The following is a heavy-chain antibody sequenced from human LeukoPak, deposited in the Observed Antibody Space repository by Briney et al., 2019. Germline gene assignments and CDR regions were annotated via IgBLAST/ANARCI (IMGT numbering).Heavy chain of an antibody. CDR2: IYYSGST. CDR1: GGSISSYY. V-gene: IGHV4-59*01. D-gene: IGHD2-2*01. CDR3: ARGLSCSSTSCYEY. Sequence: SETLSLTCTVSGGSISSYYWSWIRQPPGKGLEWIGYIYYSGSTNYNPSLKSRVTISVDTSKNQFSLKLSSVTAADTAVYYCARGLSCSSTSCYEYWGQGTLVTVSS. J-gene: IGHJ4*02.